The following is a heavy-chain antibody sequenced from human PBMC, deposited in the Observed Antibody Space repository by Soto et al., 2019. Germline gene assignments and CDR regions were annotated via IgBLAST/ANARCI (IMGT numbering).Heavy chain of an antibody. Sequence: QVQLVQSGAEMKKPGASVKIPCKASGYTFSSLGISWVRQAPGQGLEWMGWISAYNGKSKYAQKLQGRVTMTTDTSTSTAYMEVRRLRSADTAVYFCARDGGYSSTTYYGMDVWGQGTTVTVSS. CDR2: ISAYNGKS. D-gene: IGHD5-18*01. CDR1: GYTFSSLG. J-gene: IGHJ6*02. CDR3: ARDGGYSSTTYYGMDV. V-gene: IGHV1-18*01.